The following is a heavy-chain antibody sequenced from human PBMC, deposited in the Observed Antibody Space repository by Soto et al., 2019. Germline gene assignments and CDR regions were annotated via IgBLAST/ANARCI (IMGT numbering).Heavy chain of an antibody. CDR2: MNPNSGNT. D-gene: IGHD3-9*01. CDR1: GYTFTSYD. CDR3: AREYYDILGDNGMDV. V-gene: IGHV1-8*01. Sequence: GASVKVSCKASGYTFTSYDINWVRQATGQGLEWMGWMNPNSGNTGYAQKFQGRVTMTRNTSISTAYMELSSLRSEDTAVYYCAREYYDILGDNGMDVWGQGTTVTVSS. J-gene: IGHJ6*02.